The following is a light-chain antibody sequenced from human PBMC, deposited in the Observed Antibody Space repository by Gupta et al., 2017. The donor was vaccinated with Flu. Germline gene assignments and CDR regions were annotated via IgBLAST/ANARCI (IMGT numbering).Light chain of an antibody. J-gene: IGLJ3*02. Sequence: QPALTQPASVSGSPGQSITISCTGTSSDVGYYNYVAWFQQHPGKAPKLVIYGVDNRPSGVSDRFSGSKSGNTASLTISGLQTEDEADYYCASYTTRSTWVFGGGTMLTVL. CDR2: GVD. CDR3: ASYTTRSTWV. V-gene: IGLV2-14*01. CDR1: SSDVGYYNY.